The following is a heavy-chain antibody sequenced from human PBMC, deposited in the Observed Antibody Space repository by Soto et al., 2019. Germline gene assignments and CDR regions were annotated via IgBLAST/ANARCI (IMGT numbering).Heavy chain of an antibody. J-gene: IGHJ6*02. Sequence: PGGSLRLSCAASGFTFSNAWMSWVRQAPGKGLEWVGRIKSKTDGGTTDYAAPVKGRFTISRDDSKNALYLQMNSLKTEDTAVYYCTTDRRYYGMDVWGQGTTVTVSS. V-gene: IGHV3-15*01. CDR2: IKSKTDGGTT. CDR1: GFTFSNAW. CDR3: TTDRRYYGMDV.